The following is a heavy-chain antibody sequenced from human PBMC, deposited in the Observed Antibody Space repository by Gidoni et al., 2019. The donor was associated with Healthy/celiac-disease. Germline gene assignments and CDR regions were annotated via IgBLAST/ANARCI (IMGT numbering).Heavy chain of an antibody. V-gene: IGHV1-3*01. Sequence: QLVQSGPEVQQPGASVKVSFTASGYPFTTYALHWVRPAPGQRSEWMGWSNAGNGNTKYSQKCQGRVTITRDTSASTAYMELRSLRYEDTAVYYWARSIAARPDDYDYYYGMDVWGQGTTVTVSS. CDR1: GYPFTTYA. D-gene: IGHD6-6*01. CDR3: ARSIAARPDDYDYYYGMDV. CDR2: SNAGNGNT. J-gene: IGHJ6*02.